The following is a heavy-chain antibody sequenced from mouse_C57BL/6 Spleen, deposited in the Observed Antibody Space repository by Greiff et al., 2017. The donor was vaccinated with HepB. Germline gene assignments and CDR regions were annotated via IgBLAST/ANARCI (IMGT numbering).Heavy chain of an antibody. CDR3: ARSQGGCEYYFDY. Sequence: VQLQQSGPVLVKPGASVKMSCKASGYTFTDYYMNWVKQSPGKSLEWIGVINPYNGDTSYNQKFKGKATLTVDKSSSTAYMELNSLTSEDSAVYYCARSQGGCEYYFDYWGQGTTLTVSS. CDR1: GYTFTDYY. J-gene: IGHJ2*01. CDR2: INPYNGDT. V-gene: IGHV1-19*01.